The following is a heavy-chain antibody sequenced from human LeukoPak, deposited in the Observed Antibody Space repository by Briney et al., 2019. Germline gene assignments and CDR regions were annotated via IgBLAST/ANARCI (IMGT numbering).Heavy chain of an antibody. V-gene: IGHV1-18*01. Sequence: ASVKVSCKASGYTFTSYGISWVQQAPGQGLEWMGWISAYNGNTNYAQKLQGRVTMTTDTSMSTAYMELRSLRSDDTAVYYCARGKAAAGRSYYYYGMDVWGQGTTVTVSS. CDR2: ISAYNGNT. CDR1: GYTFTSYG. CDR3: ARGKAAAGRSYYYYGMDV. D-gene: IGHD6-13*01. J-gene: IGHJ6*02.